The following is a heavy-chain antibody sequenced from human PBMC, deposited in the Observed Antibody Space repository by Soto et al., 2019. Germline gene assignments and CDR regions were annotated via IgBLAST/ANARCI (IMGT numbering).Heavy chain of an antibody. CDR2: IIPIFGTA. V-gene: IGHV1-69*06. Sequence: GASVKVSCKASGGTFSSYAISWVRQAPGQGLEWMGGIIPIFGTANYAQKFQGRVTITADKSTSTAYMELSSLRSEDTAVYYCERKLVGDLMDVWGQGTTVTVSS. CDR3: ERKLVGDLMDV. CDR1: GGTFSSYA. J-gene: IGHJ6*02. D-gene: IGHD1-26*01.